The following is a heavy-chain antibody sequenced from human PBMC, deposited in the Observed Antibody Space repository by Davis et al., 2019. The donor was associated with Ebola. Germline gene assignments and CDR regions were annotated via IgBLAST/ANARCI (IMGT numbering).Heavy chain of an antibody. V-gene: IGHV3-21*04. CDR2: ITSSSTYV. CDR1: GFAFSSYS. CDR3: AKGANYYYYYMDV. Sequence: PGGSLRLSCAASGFAFSSYSMNWVRQAPGKGLEWVSSITSSSTYVYYADSLKGRITISRDNSKNTLYLQMNSLRAEDTAVYYCAKGANYYYYYMDVWGKGTTVTVSS. J-gene: IGHJ6*03.